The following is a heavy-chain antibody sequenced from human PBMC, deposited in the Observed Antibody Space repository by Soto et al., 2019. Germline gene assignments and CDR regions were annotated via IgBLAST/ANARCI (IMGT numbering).Heavy chain of an antibody. CDR3: ARDSEMATMAFDY. J-gene: IGHJ4*02. V-gene: IGHV1-2*04. CDR2: INPNSGGT. D-gene: IGHD5-12*01. CDR1: GYTSTGYY. Sequence: ASVKVSCKASGYTSTGYYMHWVRQAPGQGLEWMGWINPNSGGTNYAQKFQGWVTMTRDTSISTAYMELSRLRSDDTAVYYCARDSEMATMAFDYWGQGTLVTVSS.